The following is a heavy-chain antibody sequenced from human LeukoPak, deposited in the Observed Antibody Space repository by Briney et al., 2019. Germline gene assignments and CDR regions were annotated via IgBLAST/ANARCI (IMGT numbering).Heavy chain of an antibody. Sequence: GGSPRLSCAAAGFNFRSYGMHWLRRAPGKGLEWVSSISSTSSYIYYADSVKGRFTISRDNARNSLFLQGHSLRAEDTAVYYCARDVGSHPEYFQHWGQGTLVTVSS. CDR3: ARDVGSHPEYFQH. J-gene: IGHJ1*01. CDR2: ISSTSSYI. V-gene: IGHV3-21*06. D-gene: IGHD1-26*01. CDR1: GFNFRSYG.